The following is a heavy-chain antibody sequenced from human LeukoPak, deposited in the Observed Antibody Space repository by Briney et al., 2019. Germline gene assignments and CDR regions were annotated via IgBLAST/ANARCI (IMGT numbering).Heavy chain of an antibody. CDR1: GFTFDDYG. Sequence: GGSLRLSCAASGFTFDDYGVSWVRQAPGKGLEWVSGINWNGGSTGYADSVKGRFTISRDNAKNSLYLQMNSLRAEDTALYYCARDQVTIVVVPAAALNQGYYYYYMDVWGKGTTVTVSS. J-gene: IGHJ6*03. V-gene: IGHV3-20*04. CDR2: INWNGGST. D-gene: IGHD2-2*01. CDR3: ARDQVTIVVVPAAALNQGYYYYYMDV.